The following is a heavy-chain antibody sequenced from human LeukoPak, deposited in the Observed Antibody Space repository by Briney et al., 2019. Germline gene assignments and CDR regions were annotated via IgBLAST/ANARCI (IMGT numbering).Heavy chain of an antibody. D-gene: IGHD1-26*01. J-gene: IGHJ4*02. CDR1: GFTFSSYA. CDR3: AKDRESYDAVFDY. Sequence: GGSLRLSCAASGFTFSSYAMSWVRQAPGKGLEWVSAISGSGGSTYYADSVKGRFTISRDNSKDTLYLQMNSLRAEDTAVYYCAKDRESYDAVFDYWGQGTLVTVSS. CDR2: ISGSGGST. V-gene: IGHV3-23*01.